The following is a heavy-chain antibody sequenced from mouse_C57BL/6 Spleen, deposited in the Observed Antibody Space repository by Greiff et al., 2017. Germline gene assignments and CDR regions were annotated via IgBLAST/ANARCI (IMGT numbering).Heavy chain of an antibody. CDR1: GYAFTNYL. J-gene: IGHJ3*01. V-gene: IGHV1-54*01. CDR2: INPGSGGT. Sequence: VLLVESGAELVRPGTSVKVSCTASGYAFTNYLIEWVKQRPGQGLEWIGVINPGSGGTNYNEKFKGKATLTADKSSSTAYMQLSSLTSEDSAVYSCASSYGYDGRLFAYWGQGTLVTVSA. CDR3: ASSYGYDGRLFAY. D-gene: IGHD2-2*01.